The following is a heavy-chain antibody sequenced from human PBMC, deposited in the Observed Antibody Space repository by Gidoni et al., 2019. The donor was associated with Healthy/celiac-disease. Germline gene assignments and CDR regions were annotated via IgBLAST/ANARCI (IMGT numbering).Heavy chain of an antibody. CDR1: GYTFTGYY. V-gene: IGHV1-2*02. CDR2: INPNRGGT. CDR3: ARVSAESQGGLLWFGDSPPPYYFDY. J-gene: IGHJ4*02. D-gene: IGHD3-10*01. Sequence: QVQLVQSGAEVKKPGASVKVSCKASGYTFTGYYMHWVRQAPGQGLEWMGWINPNRGGTNYAQKFQGRVTMTRDTSISTAYMELSRLRSDDTAVYYCARVSAESQGGLLWFGDSPPPYYFDYWGQGTLVTVSS.